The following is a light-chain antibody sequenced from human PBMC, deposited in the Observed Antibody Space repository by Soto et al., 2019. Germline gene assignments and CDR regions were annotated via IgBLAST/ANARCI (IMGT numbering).Light chain of an antibody. CDR3: QEYNNWPALT. V-gene: IGKV3-15*01. CDR2: GAS. J-gene: IGKJ4*01. Sequence: ETVMTQSPGTLSVSPGERATLSCRANQSVSSNLAWYQQKPGQAPRLLISGASTRATGIPDRFSGSGSGTEFTLTISSLQSEDFAVYYCQEYNNWPALTFGGGTKVDIK. CDR1: QSVSSN.